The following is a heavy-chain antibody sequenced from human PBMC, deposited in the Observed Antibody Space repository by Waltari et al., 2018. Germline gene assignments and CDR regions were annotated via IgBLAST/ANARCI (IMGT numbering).Heavy chain of an antibody. CDR1: GFTFSSYA. J-gene: IGHJ6*02. D-gene: IGHD3-22*01. CDR2: ISYNGRNI. V-gene: IGHV3-30*04. CDR3: ARDYCDRKTCHGMDV. Sequence: QVQLVESGGGVVQPGRSLRLSCAASGFTFSSYAMHWVRQAPGKGLEWVAVISYNGRNIYYIDSVKGRFTISRDNSKKMLDLQMNSLRAEDTAVYYCARDYCDRKTCHGMDVWGQGTTVTVSS.